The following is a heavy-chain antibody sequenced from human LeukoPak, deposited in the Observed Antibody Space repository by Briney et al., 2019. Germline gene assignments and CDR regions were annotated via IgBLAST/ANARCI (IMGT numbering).Heavy chain of an antibody. CDR1: GFSFSSNG. J-gene: IGHJ4*02. Sequence: GGSLRLSCAASGFSFSSNGMRWVRQAPGKGLEWVAVIWYDGSNKYYADSVKGRFTISRDNSKDTLYLQMNSLRAEDTAVYYCARVSDYSNYFDYWGQGTLVTVSS. D-gene: IGHD4-11*01. V-gene: IGHV3-33*01. CDR2: IWYDGSNK. CDR3: ARVSDYSNYFDY.